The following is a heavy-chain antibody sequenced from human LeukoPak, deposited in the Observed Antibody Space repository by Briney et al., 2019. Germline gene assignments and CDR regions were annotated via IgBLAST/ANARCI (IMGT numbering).Heavy chain of an antibody. Sequence: GRSLRLSCAASGFTFSSYGMHWVRQAPGKGLEWVTVISYDGSNKYYADSVKGRSTISRDNSKNTLYLQMNSLRAEDTAVYYCAKAPDSGYGMDVWGQGTTVTVSS. D-gene: IGHD2-21*02. CDR1: GFTFSSYG. CDR2: ISYDGSNK. CDR3: AKAPDSGYGMDV. V-gene: IGHV3-30*18. J-gene: IGHJ6*02.